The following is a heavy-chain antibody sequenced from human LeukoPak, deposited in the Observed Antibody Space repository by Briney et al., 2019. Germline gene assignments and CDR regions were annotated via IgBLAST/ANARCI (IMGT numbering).Heavy chain of an antibody. CDR3: ARYITVGATYPHFDY. Sequence: ASVKVSCKASGYTFTSYGISWVRQAPGQGLEWMGRINPNSGGTNYAQKFQGRVTMTRDTSISTAYMELSRLRSDDTAAYYCARYITVGATYPHFDYWGQGTLVTVSS. CDR1: GYTFTSYG. V-gene: IGHV1-2*06. D-gene: IGHD1-26*01. J-gene: IGHJ4*02. CDR2: INPNSGGT.